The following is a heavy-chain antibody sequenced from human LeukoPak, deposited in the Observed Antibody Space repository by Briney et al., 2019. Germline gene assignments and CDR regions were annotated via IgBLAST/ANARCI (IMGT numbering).Heavy chain of an antibody. V-gene: IGHV3-48*01. D-gene: IGHD1-1*01. Sequence: GGSLTLSCAVSGFTFSSCRMKWFRRAPGREGEWVLYISSSSSTIYYADSVKGRFTISRDNSKNSLYLQLNCLTAEDTAVYYCARSSWERGGYAPWELMPPFDYWGQGTLVTVSS. CDR2: ISSSSSTI. J-gene: IGHJ4*02. CDR1: GFTFSSCR. CDR3: ARSSWERGGYAPWELMPPFDY.